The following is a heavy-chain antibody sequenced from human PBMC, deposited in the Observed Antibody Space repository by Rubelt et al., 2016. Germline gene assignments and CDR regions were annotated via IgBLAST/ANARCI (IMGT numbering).Heavy chain of an antibody. D-gene: IGHD6-13*01. V-gene: IGHV4-4*07. CDR3: ARGWGSRWYYFDY. CDR1: GDSISSYY. CDR2: VDPSGST. J-gene: IGHJ4*02. Sequence: QVQLQESGPGLVKPSETLSLTCTVSGDSISSYYWSWIRQSAGQGLEWIGRVDPSGSTNSNPSLKSRITMSVDTSKNQFSLKLNSVTAADTAVYFCARGWGSRWYYFDYWGQGILVTVSS.